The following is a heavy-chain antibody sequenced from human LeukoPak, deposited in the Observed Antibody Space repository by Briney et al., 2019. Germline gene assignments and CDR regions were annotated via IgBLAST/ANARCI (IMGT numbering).Heavy chain of an antibody. Sequence: GESLKISCQASGYTFTDYWIGWVRQVPGKGLEWMGIIYPDDSDTRYSPSFQGQVTISADKSISTAYLQWSSLKASDTAMYYCARHGGYSGYDWIYWGQGTLVTVSS. J-gene: IGHJ4*02. CDR1: GYTFTDYW. V-gene: IGHV5-51*01. D-gene: IGHD5-12*01. CDR3: ARHGGYSGYDWIY. CDR2: IYPDDSDT.